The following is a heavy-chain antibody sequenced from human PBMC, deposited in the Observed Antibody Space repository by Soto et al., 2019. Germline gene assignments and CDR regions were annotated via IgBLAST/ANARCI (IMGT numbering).Heavy chain of an antibody. J-gene: IGHJ4*02. CDR2: IYTSGST. D-gene: IGHD6-19*01. CDR1: GGSISSYY. CDR3: ARDTVAGTTYYFDY. Sequence: SETLSLTCTVSGGSISSYYWSWIRQPAGKGLEWIGRIYTSGSTNYNPSLKSRVTMSVDTSKNQFSLKLSSVTAADTAVYYCARDTVAGTTYYFDYWGQGTLVSV. V-gene: IGHV4-4*07.